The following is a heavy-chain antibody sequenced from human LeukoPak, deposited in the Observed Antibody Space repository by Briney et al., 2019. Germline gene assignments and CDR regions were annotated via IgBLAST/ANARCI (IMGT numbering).Heavy chain of an antibody. V-gene: IGHV3-11*01. CDR3: ARYARELDY. CDR1: GFAFSDCY. Sequence: PGGSLRLSCAASGFAFSDCYMTWIRQAQGKGLEYISYIGGSGGDITYADSVRGRFTVSRDNAKNSLYLQMNSLRVEDTAVYYCARYARELDYWGQGSLVTVSS. D-gene: IGHD2-2*01. CDR2: IGGSGGDI. J-gene: IGHJ4*02.